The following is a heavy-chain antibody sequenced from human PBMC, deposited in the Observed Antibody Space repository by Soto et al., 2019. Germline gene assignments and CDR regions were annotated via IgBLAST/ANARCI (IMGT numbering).Heavy chain of an antibody. CDR1: GYTFTSYD. D-gene: IGHD2-15*01. Sequence: QVPLVQSGAEVKKPGASVKVSCKASGYTFTSYDINWVRQATGQGLEWMGWMNPNSGNTGYAQKFQGRVTMTRNTSISTAYMELSSLRSEDTAVYYCARGYCSGGSCYSFYYYYYMDVWGKGTTVTVSS. V-gene: IGHV1-8*01. CDR3: ARGYCSGGSCYSFYYYYYMDV. J-gene: IGHJ6*03. CDR2: MNPNSGNT.